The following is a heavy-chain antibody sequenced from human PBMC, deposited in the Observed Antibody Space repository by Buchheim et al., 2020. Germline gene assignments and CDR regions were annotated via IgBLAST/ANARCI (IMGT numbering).Heavy chain of an antibody. Sequence: QVQLQQWGAGLLKPSETLSLTCAVYGGSFSGYYWSWIRQPPGKGLEWIGEINHSGSTNYNPSLKSRVTISVDTSKNQFSLKLSSVTAADTAVYYCARLARGYSTDRRWAPQYYYYGMDVWGQGTT. V-gene: IGHV4-34*01. CDR2: INHSGST. CDR1: GGSFSGYY. J-gene: IGHJ6*02. D-gene: IGHD4-11*01. CDR3: ARLARGYSTDRRWAPQYYYYGMDV.